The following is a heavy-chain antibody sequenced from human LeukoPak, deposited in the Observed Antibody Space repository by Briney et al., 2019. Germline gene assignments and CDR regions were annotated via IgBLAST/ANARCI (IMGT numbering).Heavy chain of an antibody. CDR2: INHSGIT. CDR1: GGSFSGYY. Sequence: PSETLSLTCAAHGGSFSGYYWSWLRQPPGKGLEWIGEINHSGITNYNPSFKSRVTISGDTSKNQFSLRLSSVTAADTAVYYCACTVNNDYWGQGTLVTVSS. V-gene: IGHV4-34*01. J-gene: IGHJ4*02. CDR3: ACTVNNDY. D-gene: IGHD2-8*02.